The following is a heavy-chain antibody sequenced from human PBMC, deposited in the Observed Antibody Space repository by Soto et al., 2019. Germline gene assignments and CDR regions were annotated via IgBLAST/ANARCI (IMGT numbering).Heavy chain of an antibody. CDR2: ISAYNGNT. V-gene: IGHV1-18*01. CDR1: GYTFTSYG. CDR3: ARDRGYCSGGSCYAVHYYYGMDV. D-gene: IGHD2-15*01. Sequence: QVQLVQSGAEVKKPGASVKVSCKASGYTFTSYGISWVRQAPGQGLEWMGWISAYNGNTNYAQKLQGRVTMTTDTPTSTADMELRSLRSDDTAVYYCARDRGYCSGGSCYAVHYYYGMDVWGQGTTVTVSS. J-gene: IGHJ6*02.